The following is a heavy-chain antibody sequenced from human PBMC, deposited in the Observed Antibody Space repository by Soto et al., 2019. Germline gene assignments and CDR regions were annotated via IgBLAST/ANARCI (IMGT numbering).Heavy chain of an antibody. Sequence: QVQLQESGPGLVKPSQTLSLTCTVSGGSISSGDNYWSWIRQPPGKGLEWIGYISDVGSTYYNPSLKSRLTISVDRTMNQFSLKLSSMTAADTAVYYCAREEGGPRLKATFDIWGQGTMVAVSS. CDR3: AREEGGPRLKATFDI. V-gene: IGHV4-30-4*01. CDR1: GGSISSGDNY. J-gene: IGHJ3*02. CDR2: ISDVGST. D-gene: IGHD3-16*01.